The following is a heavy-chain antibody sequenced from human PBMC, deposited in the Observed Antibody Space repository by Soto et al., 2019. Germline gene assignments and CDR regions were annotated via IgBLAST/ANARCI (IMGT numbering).Heavy chain of an antibody. Sequence: SETLSLTCNVSGRSMISYYWSWIRQPAGKGLEWIGRIYTGGNTNYNPSLKSRVTMSVDTSKSQFSLSLTSVTAADTAVYYCAREGDDRHSFFDSWGQGTLVTVSS. J-gene: IGHJ4*02. V-gene: IGHV4-4*07. CDR3: AREGDDRHSFFDS. CDR2: IYTGGNT. D-gene: IGHD2-21*02. CDR1: GRSMISYY.